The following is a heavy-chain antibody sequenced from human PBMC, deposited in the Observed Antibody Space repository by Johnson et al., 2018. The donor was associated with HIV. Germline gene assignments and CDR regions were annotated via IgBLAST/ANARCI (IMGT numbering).Heavy chain of an antibody. CDR3: ARNSGNGLVLRGDAFDM. J-gene: IGHJ3*02. CDR2: ISWNSGSI. CDR1: GFTFDDYA. V-gene: IGHV3-9*01. D-gene: IGHD2-8*01. Sequence: VQLEESGGGLVQPGRSLRLSCAASGFTFDDYAMHWVRQAPGKGLEWVSGISWNSGSIGYADSVKGRFTISRDNSKNTLHLQMNSLRPEDTAVYYCARNSGNGLVLRGDAFDMWGQGTMVTVSS.